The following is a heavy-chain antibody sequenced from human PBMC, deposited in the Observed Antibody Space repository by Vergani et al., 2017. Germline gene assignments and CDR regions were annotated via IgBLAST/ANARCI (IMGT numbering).Heavy chain of an antibody. D-gene: IGHD6-19*01. Sequence: QLQLQQSGPGLVKPSETLFLTCTVSADSISSGSYYWGWIRQPPGKSLEWIGSIYYSGLTYYNPSLKSRVAISVDTSKYQFSLKVTSVTAADTAVYFCARQRPGSGWSPGDFDDWGQGILVTVSS. CDR2: IYYSGLT. CDR1: ADSISSGSYY. J-gene: IGHJ4*02. V-gene: IGHV4-39*01. CDR3: ARQRPGSGWSPGDFDD.